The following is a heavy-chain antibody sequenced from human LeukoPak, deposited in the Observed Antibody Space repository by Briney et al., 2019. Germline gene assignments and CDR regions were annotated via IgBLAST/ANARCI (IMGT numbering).Heavy chain of an antibody. Sequence: GGSLRLSCAASGFTFSSYWMSWVRQAPGKGLEWVANIKQDGSEKYYVDSVKGRFTISRDNAKNSLYLQMNSLRAEDTAVYYCARVGDDIAAAGIDYWGQGTLVTVSS. CDR2: IKQDGSEK. J-gene: IGHJ4*02. D-gene: IGHD6-13*01. CDR3: ARVGDDIAAAGIDY. CDR1: GFTFSSYW. V-gene: IGHV3-7*01.